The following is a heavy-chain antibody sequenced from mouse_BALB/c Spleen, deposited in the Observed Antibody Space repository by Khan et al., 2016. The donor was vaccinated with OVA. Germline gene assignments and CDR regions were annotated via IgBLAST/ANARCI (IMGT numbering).Heavy chain of an antibody. D-gene: IGHD2-3*01. V-gene: IGHV5-9-3*01. Sequence: EVELVESGGGLVKPGGSLKLSCAASGFTFNNYAMSWVRQTPEKRLEWVATDSSGGSYTYYPDSVKGRFTISRDNAKNPLYLQMSSLRSEDTAMYYWVRQVGIYDGPFDYWGQGTTLTVSA. CDR3: VRQVGIYDGPFDY. CDR2: DSSGGSYT. J-gene: IGHJ2*01. CDR1: GFTFNNYA.